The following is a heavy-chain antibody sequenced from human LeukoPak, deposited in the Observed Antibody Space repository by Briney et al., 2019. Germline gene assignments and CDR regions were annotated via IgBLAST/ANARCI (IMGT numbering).Heavy chain of an antibody. V-gene: IGHV1-8*01. D-gene: IGHD3-22*01. CDR1: GYTFTSYD. CDR2: MNPNSGNT. J-gene: IGHJ3*02. CDR3: ARGRWPKYYYDSILRGLGAFDI. Sequence: GASVKVSCKASGYTFTSYDINWVRQATGQGLEWMGWMNPNSGNTGYAQKFQGRVTMTRNTSISTAYMELSSLRSEDTAVYYCARGRWPKYYYDSILRGLGAFDIWGQGTMVTVSS.